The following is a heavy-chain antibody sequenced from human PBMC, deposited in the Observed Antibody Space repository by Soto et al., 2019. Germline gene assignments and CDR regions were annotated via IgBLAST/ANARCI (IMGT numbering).Heavy chain of an antibody. J-gene: IGHJ4*02. CDR1: GGSISSSNW. CDR2: IYHSGST. D-gene: IGHD6-19*01. CDR3: ARSAVAGTRFDY. Sequence: QVQLQESGPGLVKPSGTLSLTCAVSGGSISSSNWWSWVRQPPGKGLEWIGEIYHSGSTNYNPSLKSRVXXXVXXSKNQFSLKLSSVTAADTAVYYCARSAVAGTRFDYWGQGTLVTVSS. V-gene: IGHV4-4*02.